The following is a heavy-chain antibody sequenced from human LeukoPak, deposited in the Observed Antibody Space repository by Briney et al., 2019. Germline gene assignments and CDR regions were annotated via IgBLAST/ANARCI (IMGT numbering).Heavy chain of an antibody. J-gene: IGHJ4*02. CDR2: ISWNSGSI. Sequence: QPGGSLRLSCAASGFTFSSYGMSWVRQVPGKGLEWVSGISWNSGSIGYADSVKGRFTISRDNAKNSLYLQMNSLRAEDTALYYCAKAPMGGNVRDYFDYWGQGTLVTVSS. V-gene: IGHV3-9*01. CDR1: GFTFSSYG. CDR3: AKAPMGGNVRDYFDY. D-gene: IGHD3-10*01.